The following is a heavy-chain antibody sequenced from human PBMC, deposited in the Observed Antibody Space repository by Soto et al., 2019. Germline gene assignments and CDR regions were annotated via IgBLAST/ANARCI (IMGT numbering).Heavy chain of an antibody. CDR1: GFTFSDYY. Sequence: QVQLVESGGGLVKPGGSLRLSCAASGFTFSDYYMSWIRQAPGKGLEWVSYLSSSSSYTHYADSVKGRFTISRDNAKNSLYLQMNSLRAEDTAVSYCARERYYDSSGYYYDAFDIWGQGTMVTVSS. CDR2: LSSSSSYT. V-gene: IGHV3-11*06. D-gene: IGHD3-22*01. J-gene: IGHJ3*02. CDR3: ARERYYDSSGYYYDAFDI.